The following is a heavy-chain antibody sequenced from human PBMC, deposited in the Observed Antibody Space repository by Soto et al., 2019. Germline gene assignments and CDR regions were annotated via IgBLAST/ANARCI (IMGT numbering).Heavy chain of an antibody. J-gene: IGHJ6*02. CDR2: SANKANSYTT. V-gene: IGHV3-72*01. CDR3: TRDFGGV. CDR1: GFTLSDHY. Sequence: EVQLVESGGYLVQPGGSLRLSCAASGFTLSDHYVDWVRQAPGKGLEWVGRSANKANSYTTQYAAAVKGRFTISRSDSENSLYLQMNSLRTEDTALYYCTRDFGGVWGQGTTVTVSS. D-gene: IGHD3-10*01.